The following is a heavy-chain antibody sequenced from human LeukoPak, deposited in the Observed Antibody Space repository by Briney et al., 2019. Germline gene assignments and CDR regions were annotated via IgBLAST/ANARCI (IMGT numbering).Heavy chain of an antibody. CDR1: GGSFSGYY. CDR3: ARVLRITMVRGEGAFDI. D-gene: IGHD3-10*01. V-gene: IGHV4-34*01. J-gene: IGHJ3*02. Sequence: SETLSLTCAVYGGSFSGYYWSWIRQPPGKGLEWIGEINHSGSTNYNPSLKSRVTISVDTSKNQFSLKLSSVTAADTAVYYCARVLRITMVRGEGAFDIWGQGTMVTVSS. CDR2: INHSGST.